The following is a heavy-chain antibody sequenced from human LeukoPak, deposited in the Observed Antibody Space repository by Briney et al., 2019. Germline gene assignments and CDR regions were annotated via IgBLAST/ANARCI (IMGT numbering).Heavy chain of an antibody. CDR2: I. V-gene: IGHV3-23*01. J-gene: IGHJ4*02. Sequence: PGGSLRLSCAASGFTFSSYAMSWVRQAPGKGLEWVSAIKGRFTISRDNSKNTLYLQMNSLRAEDTAVYYCAKDHEEQWLPPSDCWGQGTLVTVSS. CDR1: GFTFSSYA. CDR3: AKDHEEQWLPPSDC. D-gene: IGHD6-19*01.